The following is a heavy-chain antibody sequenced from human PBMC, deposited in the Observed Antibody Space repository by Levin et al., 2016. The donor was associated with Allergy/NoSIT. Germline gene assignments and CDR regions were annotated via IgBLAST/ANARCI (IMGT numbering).Heavy chain of an antibody. Sequence: GGSLRLSCAASGFTFSSYGMHWVRQAPGKGLEWVAVIWYDGSNKYYADSVKGRFTISRDNSKNTLYLQMNSLRAEDTAVYYCARDGGYCSSTSCYLGYWGQGTLVTVSS. D-gene: IGHD2-2*01. J-gene: IGHJ4*02. CDR3: ARDGGYCSSTSCYLGY. CDR2: IWYDGSNK. CDR1: GFTFSSYG. V-gene: IGHV3-33*01.